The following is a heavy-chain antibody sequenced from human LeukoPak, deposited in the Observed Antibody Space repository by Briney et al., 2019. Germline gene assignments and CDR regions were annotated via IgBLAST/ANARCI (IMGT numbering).Heavy chain of an antibody. J-gene: IGHJ4*02. Sequence: PSETLSLTCAVYGGSFSGYYWSWIRQPPGKGLEWIGEINHSGSTNYNPSLKSRVTISVDTSKNQFSLKLSSVTAADTAVYYCARDGSSSWSTGIDYWGQGTLVTVSS. V-gene: IGHV4-34*01. D-gene: IGHD6-13*01. CDR3: ARDGSSSWSTGIDY. CDR1: GGSFSGYY. CDR2: INHSGST.